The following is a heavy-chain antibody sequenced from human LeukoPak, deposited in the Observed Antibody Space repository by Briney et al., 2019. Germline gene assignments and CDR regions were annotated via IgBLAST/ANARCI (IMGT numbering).Heavy chain of an antibody. D-gene: IGHD4-17*01. CDR2: MNPNSGNT. CDR3: ARDLTSYWYFDL. J-gene: IGHJ2*01. Sequence: ASVKVSCKASGYTFTSYDINWVRQTTRQGLEWMGWMNPNSGNTGYAQKFQGRVTMTRNTSISTAYMELSSLRSEDTAVYYCARDLTSYWYFDLWGRGTLVTVSS. CDR1: GYTFTSYD. V-gene: IGHV1-8*01.